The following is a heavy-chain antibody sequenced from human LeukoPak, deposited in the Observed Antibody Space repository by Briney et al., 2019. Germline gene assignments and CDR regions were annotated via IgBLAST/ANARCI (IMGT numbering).Heavy chain of an antibody. CDR2: ISGSGGST. CDR1: GFTFSSCA. D-gene: IGHD6-6*01. Sequence: PGGSLRLSCAASGFTFSSCAMSWVRQAPGKGLEWVSAISGSGGSTYYADSVKGRFTISRDNSKNTLYLQMNSLRAEDTAVYYCAKDFVGSSLWYFDYWGQGTLVTVSS. J-gene: IGHJ4*02. CDR3: AKDFVGSSLWYFDY. V-gene: IGHV3-23*01.